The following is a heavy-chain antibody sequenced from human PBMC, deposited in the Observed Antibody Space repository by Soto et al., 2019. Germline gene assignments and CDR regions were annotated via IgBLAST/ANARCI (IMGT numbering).Heavy chain of an antibody. V-gene: IGHV4-34*01. J-gene: IGHJ4*02. Sequence: PSETLSLTCAVYGGSFSGYYWSWIRQPPGKGLEWIGEINHSGSTNYNPSLKSRVTISVDTSKNQFSLKLSSVTAADTAVYYCASTSGSKTEYWGQGTLVTVSS. CDR2: INHSGST. CDR3: ASTSGSKTEY. D-gene: IGHD3-3*01. CDR1: GGSFSGYY.